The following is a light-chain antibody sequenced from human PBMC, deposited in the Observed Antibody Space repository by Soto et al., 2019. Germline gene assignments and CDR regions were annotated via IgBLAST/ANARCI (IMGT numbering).Light chain of an antibody. Sequence: QSVLTQPPSVSAAPGRKVTISCSGSSSNIGNNYVSWYQQLPGTAPKLLIYDNNKRPSGIPDRFSGSKSGTSATLGITGLQTGDEADYYCGKWDSSLSAGYVFGTGTKVTVL. CDR1: SSNIGNNY. J-gene: IGLJ1*01. V-gene: IGLV1-51*01. CDR2: DNN. CDR3: GKWDSSLSAGYV.